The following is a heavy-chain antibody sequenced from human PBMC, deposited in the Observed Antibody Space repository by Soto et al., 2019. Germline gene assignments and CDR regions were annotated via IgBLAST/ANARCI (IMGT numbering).Heavy chain of an antibody. D-gene: IGHD3-10*01. J-gene: IGHJ6*03. CDR3: ARDSASDYMDV. CDR2: IWFDGSHK. CDR1: GFPFSSYG. V-gene: IGHV3-33*01. Sequence: QVQLVESGGGVVHPGKSLRLSCTASGFPFSSYGMHWVRQAPGKGLEWVAVIWFDGSHKFYTDSVKGRFTISRDNSKNTLYLQMNSPRAEDSAIYFCARDSASDYMDVWGKGTTVTVSS.